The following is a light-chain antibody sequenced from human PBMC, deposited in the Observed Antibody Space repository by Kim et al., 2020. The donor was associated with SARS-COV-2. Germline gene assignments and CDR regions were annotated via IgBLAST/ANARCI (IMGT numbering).Light chain of an antibody. Sequence: NFMLTQPHSVSESPGKTVTISCTRSSGGIGSNYVQWYQQRPGSAPTTVIYESNQRPSGVPDRFSGSIDTSSNSASLTISGLMTEDEADYYCQSYDSTSHVFGGGTQLTVL. J-gene: IGLJ3*02. CDR2: ESN. V-gene: IGLV6-57*04. CDR1: SGGIGSNY. CDR3: QSYDSTSHV.